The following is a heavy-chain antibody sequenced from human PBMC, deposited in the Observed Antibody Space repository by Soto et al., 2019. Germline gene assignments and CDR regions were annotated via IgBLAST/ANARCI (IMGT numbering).Heavy chain of an antibody. D-gene: IGHD3-22*01. J-gene: IGHJ4*02. CDR2: IKQDGREK. CDR1: GFTIGADW. CDR3: ARTIVVVGPDNVDH. Sequence: EVQLVESGGGVVQPGGSLRLSCAASGFTIGADWMSWVRQAPGKGLEWVANIKQDGREKYYVESVKGRFTISRDSAKNSLYLQMNSLRGEDTAVYYCARTIVVVGPDNVDHWGQGTLGTVSS. V-gene: IGHV3-7*01.